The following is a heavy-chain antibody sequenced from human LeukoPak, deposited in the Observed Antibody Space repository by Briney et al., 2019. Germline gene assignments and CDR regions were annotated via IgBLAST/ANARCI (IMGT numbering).Heavy chain of an antibody. D-gene: IGHD3-22*01. CDR1: GYTFTSYG. CDR3: ARARSSGYSLGWYFDL. CDR2: ISAYNGNT. J-gene: IGHJ2*01. Sequence: GASVKVSCKASGYTFTSYGISWVRQAPGQGLEWMGWISAYNGNTNYAQKLQGRVTMTTDTSTSTAYMELRSLRSDDTAVYYCARARSSGYSLGWYFDLWGRGTLVTVSS. V-gene: IGHV1-18*01.